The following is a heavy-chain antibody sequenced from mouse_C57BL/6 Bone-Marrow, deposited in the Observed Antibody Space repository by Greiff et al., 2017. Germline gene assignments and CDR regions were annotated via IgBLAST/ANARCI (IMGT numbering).Heavy chain of an antibody. CDR3: ASNYYGSSYDY. CDR2: ISSGGSYP. D-gene: IGHD1-1*01. J-gene: IGHJ2*01. V-gene: IGHV5-6*01. CDR1: GFTFSSYG. Sequence: EVKLVESGGDLVKPGGSLKISCEASGFTFSSYGMSWVRPTPDQGLEWVGTISSGGSYPYYPDSVKGRFTIARDNAKNTLYLQRSSLKSEDTAMYYCASNYYGSSYDYWGQGTTLTVSS.